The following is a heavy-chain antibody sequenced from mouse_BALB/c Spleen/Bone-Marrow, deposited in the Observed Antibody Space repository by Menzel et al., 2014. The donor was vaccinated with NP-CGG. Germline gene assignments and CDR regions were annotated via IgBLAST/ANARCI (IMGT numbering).Heavy chain of an antibody. V-gene: IGHV14-3*02. D-gene: IGHD2-14*01. CDR1: GFNIKDTY. J-gene: IGHJ3*01. CDR2: IDPANGNT. Sequence: EVQLVESGAELVKPGASVKLSCTASGFNIKDTYIHWVKQRPEQGLEWIGRIDPANGNTKYDPKFQGKATITADTSSNTAYLQLSSLTSEDTAVYYCATYYRYDRRFAYWGQGTLVTASA. CDR3: ATYYRYDRRFAY.